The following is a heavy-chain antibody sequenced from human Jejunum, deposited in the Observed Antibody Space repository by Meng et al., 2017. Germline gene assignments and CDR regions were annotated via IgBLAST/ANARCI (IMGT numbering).Heavy chain of an antibody. CDR3: AHKSYGDYPLVA. D-gene: IGHD4-17*01. V-gene: IGHV2-5*02. J-gene: IGHJ5*02. CDR1: GFSLNTRGVG. Sequence: QRTLKESGPTPVKPTQTLTLTCTFSGFSLNTRGVGVGWIRQAPGKAMEWLAVIYWDDAKNYSPSLETRLTITKDTSRNQVVLTMTNVDPVDTATYYCAHKSYGDYPLVAWGQGTLVTVPS. CDR2: IYWDDAK.